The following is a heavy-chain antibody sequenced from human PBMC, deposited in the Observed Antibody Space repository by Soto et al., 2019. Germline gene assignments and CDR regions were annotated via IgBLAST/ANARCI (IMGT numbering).Heavy chain of an antibody. CDR2: INPNSGGT. V-gene: IGHV1-2*04. CDR1: GYTFTGYY. CDR3: ARESPPYDYVWGSYRYRYAFDI. J-gene: IGHJ3*02. Sequence: ASVKVSCEASGYTFTGYYMHWVRQAPGQGLEWMGWINPNSGGTNYAQKFQGWVTMTRDTSISTAYMELSRLRSDDTAVYYCARESPPYDYVWGSYRYRYAFDIWGQGTMVTV. D-gene: IGHD3-16*02.